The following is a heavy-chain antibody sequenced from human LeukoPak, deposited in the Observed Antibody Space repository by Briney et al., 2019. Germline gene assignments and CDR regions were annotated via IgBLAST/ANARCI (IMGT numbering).Heavy chain of an antibody. CDR3: ARAAPRTGITS. Sequence: GGSLRLSCAASGFTFSSYAMHWVRQAPGKGLEWVAVISYDGSNKYYADSVKGRFTISRDNSKNTLYLQMNSLRAEDTAVYYCARAAPRTGITSWGQGTLVTVSS. CDR1: GFTFSSYA. J-gene: IGHJ5*02. CDR2: ISYDGSNK. D-gene: IGHD3-16*01. V-gene: IGHV3-30*14.